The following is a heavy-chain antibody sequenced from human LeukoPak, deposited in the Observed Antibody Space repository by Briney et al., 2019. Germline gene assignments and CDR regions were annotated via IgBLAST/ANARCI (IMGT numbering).Heavy chain of an antibody. J-gene: IGHJ6*03. CDR1: GYSINSAYY. V-gene: IGHV4-38-2*02. CDR2: MYHSGST. CDR3: AKDRCSNGIGCYFYYMDV. D-gene: IGHD2-8*01. Sequence: SETLSLTCTVSGYSINSAYYWGWIRQPPGKGLEWIGSMYHSGSTYYNPSLQSRVTISVDTSKNQFSLKLSSVTAADTAVYYCAKDRCSNGIGCYFYYMDVWGKGTTVTISS.